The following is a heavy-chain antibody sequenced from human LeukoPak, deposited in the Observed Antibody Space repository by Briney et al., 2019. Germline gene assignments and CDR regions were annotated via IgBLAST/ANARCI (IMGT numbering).Heavy chain of an antibody. CDR2: IRFDGGNK. Sequence: PGGSLRLSCAASGFTFSSYGMHWVRQAPGKGLEWVAFIRFDGGNKYYADSVKGRFTISRDNSKNTLYLQMISLRAEDTAVYYCAKDHEYNWNDLLRYNWFDPWGQGTLVTVSP. CDR1: GFTFSSYG. J-gene: IGHJ5*02. V-gene: IGHV3-30*02. CDR3: AKDHEYNWNDLLRYNWFDP. D-gene: IGHD1-1*01.